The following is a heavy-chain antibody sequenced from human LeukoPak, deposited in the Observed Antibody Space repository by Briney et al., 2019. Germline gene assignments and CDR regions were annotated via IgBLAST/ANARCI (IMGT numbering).Heavy chain of an antibody. CDR2: IYTSGST. J-gene: IGHJ4*02. Sequence: SETLSLTCTVSGGSISSYNWSWIRQPAGKGLEWIGRIYTSGSTNYNPSPKSRVTMSVDTSKNQFSLKLSSVTAADTAVYFCARHTTSGSYQVVYWGEGTLVTVPS. V-gene: IGHV4-4*07. CDR3: ARHTTSGSYQVVY. D-gene: IGHD6-19*01. CDR1: GGSISSYN.